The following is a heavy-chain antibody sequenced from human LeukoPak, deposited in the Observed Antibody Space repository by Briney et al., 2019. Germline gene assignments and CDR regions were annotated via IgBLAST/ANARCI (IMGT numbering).Heavy chain of an antibody. CDR2: IYYNGST. CDR3: ARGELDILTGNNWFDP. Sequence: SQTLSLTCTVSSGSISSGDYYWSWIRQPPGKGLEWIGYIYYNGSTYYNPSLKSRVTISVDTSKNQFSLKLSSVTAADTAVYYCARGELDILTGNNWFDPWGQGTLVTVSS. J-gene: IGHJ5*02. V-gene: IGHV4-30-4*01. D-gene: IGHD3-9*01. CDR1: SGSISSGDYY.